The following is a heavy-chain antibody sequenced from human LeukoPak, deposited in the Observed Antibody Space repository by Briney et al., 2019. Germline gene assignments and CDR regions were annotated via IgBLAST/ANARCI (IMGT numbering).Heavy chain of an antibody. CDR2: ISGSGGST. Sequence: PGGSLRLSCAASGFTFSSYAMSWVRQAPGKGLEWVPAISGSGGSTYYADSVKGRFTISRDNSKNTLYLQMNSLRAGDTAVYYCAKDLEVSFDYWGQGTLVTVSS. CDR3: AKDLEVSFDY. J-gene: IGHJ4*02. V-gene: IGHV3-23*01. CDR1: GFTFSSYA.